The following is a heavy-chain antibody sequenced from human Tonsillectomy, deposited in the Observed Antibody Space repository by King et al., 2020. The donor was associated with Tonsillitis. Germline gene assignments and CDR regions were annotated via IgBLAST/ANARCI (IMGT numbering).Heavy chain of an antibody. CDR3: ARVSRARAFDY. Sequence: QLQESGPGLVKPSQTLSLTCAVSGGSISSGGYSWSWIRQPPGKGLEWIGYIYYSGSTYYNPSLKSRVTISVDTSKNQFSLKLSSVTAADTAVYYCARVSRARAFDYWGQGTLATVSS. CDR2: IYYSGST. V-gene: IGHV4-30-4*07. CDR1: GGSISSGGYS. D-gene: IGHD2-2*01. J-gene: IGHJ4*02.